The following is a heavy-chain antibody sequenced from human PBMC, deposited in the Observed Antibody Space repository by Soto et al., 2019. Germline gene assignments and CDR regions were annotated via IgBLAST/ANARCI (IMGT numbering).Heavy chain of an antibody. Sequence: PSETLSLTCAVSGGSISGSNWWSWVRQPPGKGLEWIGEIYHSGSTNYNPSLKSRVTISVDKSKNQFSLKLSSVTAADTAVYYCARHDYGDYYGMDVWGQGTTVTVSS. J-gene: IGHJ6*02. CDR3: ARHDYGDYYGMDV. V-gene: IGHV4-4*02. D-gene: IGHD4-17*01. CDR1: GGSISGSNW. CDR2: IYHSGST.